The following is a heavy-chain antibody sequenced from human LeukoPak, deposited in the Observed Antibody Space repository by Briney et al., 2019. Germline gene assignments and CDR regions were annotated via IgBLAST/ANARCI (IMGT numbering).Heavy chain of an antibody. CDR3: VRGGIQVSGIDEIDY. CDR2: VGISGDT. Sequence: PGGSLRLSCAASGFTFRSYDMHWFRQVTGEGLEWVSAVGISGDTYYAGSVKGRFTISRENAKNSLYLQMNSLTAGDTAVYYCVRGGIQVSGIDEIDYWGQGTLVTVSS. D-gene: IGHD6-19*01. CDR1: GFTFRSYD. V-gene: IGHV3-13*01. J-gene: IGHJ4*02.